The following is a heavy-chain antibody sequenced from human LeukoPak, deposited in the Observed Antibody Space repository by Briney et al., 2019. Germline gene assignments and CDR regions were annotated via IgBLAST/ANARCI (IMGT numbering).Heavy chain of an antibody. J-gene: IGHJ3*02. V-gene: IGHV3-48*03. D-gene: IGHD3-22*01. CDR1: GFTFSSYE. Sequence: GGSLRLSCAASGFTFSSYEMNWVRQAPGKGLEWVSYISSSGSTIYYADSVKGRFTISRDNAKNSLYLQMNSLRAEDTAVYYCARNYDSSGPTAFDTWGQGTMVTVSS. CDR2: ISSSGSTI. CDR3: ARNYDSSGPTAFDT.